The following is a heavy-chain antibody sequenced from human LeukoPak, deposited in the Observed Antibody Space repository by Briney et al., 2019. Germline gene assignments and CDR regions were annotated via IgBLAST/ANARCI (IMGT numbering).Heavy chain of an antibody. J-gene: IGHJ4*02. CDR3: ARATNWNYAENYYIDS. V-gene: IGHV4-38-2*02. Sequence: PSETLSLTCTVSGYSSSMGNYWGWIRQPPGKGLEWIGSIYHSGSTYYNPSLKSRVSMSVDTTKNQISLKLSSVTAADTAVYYCARATNWNYAENYYIDSWGQGTLVTVSS. D-gene: IGHD1-7*01. CDR1: GYSSSMGNY. CDR2: IYHSGST.